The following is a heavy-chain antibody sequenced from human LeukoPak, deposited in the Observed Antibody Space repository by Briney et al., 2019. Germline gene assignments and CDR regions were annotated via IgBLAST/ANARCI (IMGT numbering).Heavy chain of an antibody. J-gene: IGHJ6*02. V-gene: IGHV4-39*01. CDR3: ARIRIAAAGTYKLTPV. CDR2: IYYSGST. D-gene: IGHD6-13*01. CDR1: GGSISSSSYY. Sequence: PSETLSLTCTVSGGSISSSSYYWGWIRQPPGKGLEWIGSIYYSGSTYYNPSLKSRVTISVDTSKNQFSLKLSSVTAADTAVYYCARIRIAAAGTYKLTPVWGQGTTVTVSS.